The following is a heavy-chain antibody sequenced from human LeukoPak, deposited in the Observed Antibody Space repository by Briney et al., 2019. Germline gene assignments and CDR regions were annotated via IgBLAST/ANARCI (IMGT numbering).Heavy chain of an antibody. CDR2: IDRNGRER. CDR1: GFTFSSYS. J-gene: IGHJ4*02. CDR3: ARDLVGASYY. V-gene: IGHV3-7*01. D-gene: IGHD1-26*01. Sequence: GGSLRLSCAASGFTFSSYSMNWVRQAPGKGLEWVANIDRNGRERYYMDSVKGRFTISRDNARNSLFLEMNSLRADDTGVYYCARDLVGASYYWGQGTLVTVSS.